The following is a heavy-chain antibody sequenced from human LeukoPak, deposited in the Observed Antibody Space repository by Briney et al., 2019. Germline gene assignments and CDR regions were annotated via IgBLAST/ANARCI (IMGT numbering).Heavy chain of an antibody. V-gene: IGHV4-4*02. CDR3: ARQRTVTTDWFDP. CDR1: GASISSSNW. D-gene: IGHD4-17*01. CDR2: IYHSGST. Sequence: SGTLSLTCAVSGASISSSNWWSWVRQPPGKGLEWIGEIYHSGSTNYNPSLTSRVTISVDKSKNQLSLKLTSVTAADTAVYYCARQRTVTTDWFDPWGQGILVTVSS. J-gene: IGHJ5*02.